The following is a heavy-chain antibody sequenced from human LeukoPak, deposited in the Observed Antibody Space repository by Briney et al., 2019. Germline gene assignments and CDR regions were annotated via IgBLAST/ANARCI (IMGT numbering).Heavy chain of an antibody. CDR2: INGDGGGDTT. J-gene: IGHJ4*02. D-gene: IGHD3-10*01. Sequence: PGGSLRLSCAASGFTFSSSAISWVRQAPGKGLEWLSTINGDGGGDTTSYADSVKGRFTTSRDTSKNTLYLQMSSLRPEDTAVYYCAKAYPTPQGVNFDYWGQGTLVTVSS. V-gene: IGHV3-23*01. CDR1: GFTFSSSA. CDR3: AKAYPTPQGVNFDY.